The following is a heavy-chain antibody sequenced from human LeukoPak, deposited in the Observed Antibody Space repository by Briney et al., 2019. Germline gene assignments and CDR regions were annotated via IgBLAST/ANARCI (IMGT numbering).Heavy chain of an antibody. CDR1: GGSISSSSYY. V-gene: IGHV4-39*01. Sequence: SETLSLTCTVSGGSISSSSYYWGWIRQPPGKGLEWIGSIYYSGSTYYNPSLKSRVTISVDTSKNQFSLKLSSVTAADTAVYYCARRGDYTWGYYYYYTDVWGKGTTVTVSS. D-gene: IGHD7-27*01. J-gene: IGHJ6*03. CDR2: IYYSGST. CDR3: ARRGDYTWGYYYYYTDV.